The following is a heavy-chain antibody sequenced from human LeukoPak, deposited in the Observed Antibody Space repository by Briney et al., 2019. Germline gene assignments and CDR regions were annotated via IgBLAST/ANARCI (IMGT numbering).Heavy chain of an antibody. Sequence: PGGSLRLSYAASGFTFSSYAMSWVRQAPGKGLEWVSGISGSGDNTYYADSVKGRFTISRDNSKNTLYVQVNSLGTEDTAAYYCAKGSYYDGSGSFYFDYWGQGTLVTVSS. CDR3: AKGSYYDGSGSFYFDY. V-gene: IGHV3-23*01. CDR1: GFTFSSYA. D-gene: IGHD3-22*01. J-gene: IGHJ4*02. CDR2: ISGSGDNT.